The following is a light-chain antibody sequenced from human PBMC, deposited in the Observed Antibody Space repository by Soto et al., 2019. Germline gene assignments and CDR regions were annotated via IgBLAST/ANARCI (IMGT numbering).Light chain of an antibody. Sequence: EIVLTQSPGTLSLSPGERATLSCRASQSVSCSYLAWYQQKPGQAPRLLIYGASTRATGIPDRFSGSGSGTDFTLTITRLEPEDFAVYYCHQYGTSPPVTFGQGTRLEIK. V-gene: IGKV3-20*01. CDR3: HQYGTSPPVT. J-gene: IGKJ5*01. CDR2: GAS. CDR1: QSVSCSY.